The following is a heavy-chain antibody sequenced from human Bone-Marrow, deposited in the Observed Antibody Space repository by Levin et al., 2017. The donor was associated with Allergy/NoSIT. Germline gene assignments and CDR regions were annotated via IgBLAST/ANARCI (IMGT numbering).Heavy chain of an antibody. Sequence: GESLKISCKGSGFTFTSYWIGWVRQRPGKGLEWMGMIYPGDSDTRYSPSFQDHVTISADKSITTVYLQWTSLKASDTAMYYCTRQFGEFSHFDYWGQETLVTVSS. CDR1: GFTFTSYW. D-gene: IGHD3-10*01. J-gene: IGHJ4*02. CDR3: TRQFGEFSHFDY. V-gene: IGHV5-51*01. CDR2: IYPGDSDT.